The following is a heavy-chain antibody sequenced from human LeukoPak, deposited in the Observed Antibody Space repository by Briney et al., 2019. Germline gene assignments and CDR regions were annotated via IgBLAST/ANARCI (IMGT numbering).Heavy chain of an antibody. D-gene: IGHD3-22*01. Sequence: PGGSLRPSCAASGFTFSSYGMHWVRQAPGKGLEWVAVISYDGSNKYYADSVKGRFTISRDNSKNTLYLQMNSLRAEDTAVYYCARAKTYYYDSSAPLGYWGQGTLVTVSS. CDR2: ISYDGSNK. CDR3: ARAKTYYYDSSAPLGY. J-gene: IGHJ4*02. CDR1: GFTFSSYG. V-gene: IGHV3-30*03.